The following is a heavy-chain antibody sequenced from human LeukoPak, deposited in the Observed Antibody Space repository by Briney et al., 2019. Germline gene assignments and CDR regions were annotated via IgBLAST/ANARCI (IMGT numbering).Heavy chain of an antibody. D-gene: IGHD6-6*01. J-gene: IGHJ6*03. V-gene: IGHV1-18*01. CDR2: ISAYNGNT. CDR3: ARAAQSGYYYYYYMDV. Sequence: ASVKVSCKASGYTFTSYGISWVRQAPGQGLEWMGWISAYNGNTNYARKLQGRVTMTTDTSTSTAYMELRSLRSDDTAVYYCARAAQSGYYYYYYMDVWGKGTTVTVSS. CDR1: GYTFTSYG.